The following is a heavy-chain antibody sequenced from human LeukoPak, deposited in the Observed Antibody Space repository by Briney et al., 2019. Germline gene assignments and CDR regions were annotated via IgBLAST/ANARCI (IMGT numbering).Heavy chain of an antibody. CDR1: GFSFSTYS. V-gene: IGHV3-21*01. CDR2: ISSSNSYI. D-gene: IGHD3-10*01. Sequence: PGGSLRLSCAASGFSFSTYSMNWVRQAPGKGLEWVSSISSSNSYIYYADSVKGRFTISRDNAKNSLYLQMNSLRAEDTAVYYCASRPTYGSGSYADYWGQGTLVTVSS. CDR3: ASRPTYGSGSYADY. J-gene: IGHJ4*02.